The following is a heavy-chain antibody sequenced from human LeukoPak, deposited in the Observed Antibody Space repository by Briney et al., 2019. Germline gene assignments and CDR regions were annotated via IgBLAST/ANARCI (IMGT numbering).Heavy chain of an antibody. CDR3: AKDRANVDTAMVPDY. V-gene: IGHV3-23*01. CDR1: GFTFSSYA. CDR2: ISGSGGST. Sequence: GGSLRLSCAASGFTFSSYAMSWVRQAPGKGLGWVSAISGSGGSTYYADSVKGRFTISRDNSKNTLYLQMNSLRAEDTAVYYCAKDRANVDTAMVPDYWGQGTLVTVSS. D-gene: IGHD5-18*01. J-gene: IGHJ4*02.